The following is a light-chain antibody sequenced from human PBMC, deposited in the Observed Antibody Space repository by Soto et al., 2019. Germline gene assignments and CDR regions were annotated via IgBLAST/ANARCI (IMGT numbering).Light chain of an antibody. V-gene: IGLV2-14*01. J-gene: IGLJ1*01. CDR1: SGDVGAYDF. CDR3: ASFTNTYSYV. Sequence: QSVLTQPASVSGSPGQSITISCTGTSGDVGAYDFVSWYQQHPGKAPRLMIYNVNNRPAGASNRFSGSKSGSTASLTISTLQAEDEAHYYCASFTNTYSYVFGAGTKVTVL. CDR2: NVN.